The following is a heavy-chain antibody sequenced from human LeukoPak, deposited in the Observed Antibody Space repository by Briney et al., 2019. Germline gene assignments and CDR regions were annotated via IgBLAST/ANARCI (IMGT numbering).Heavy chain of an antibody. J-gene: IGHJ5*02. D-gene: IGHD6-19*01. V-gene: IGHV6-1*01. CDR1: GDSVSSNSAA. CDR2: TYYRSKWYN. CDR3: ARGFAPAVAGTARFDP. Sequence: SQTLSLTCAISGDSVSSNSAAWNWIRQSPSRGLEWLGRTYYRSKWYNDYAVSVKSRITINPDTSKNQFSLQLNSVTPEDTAVYYCARGFAPAVAGTARFDPWGQGTLVTVSS.